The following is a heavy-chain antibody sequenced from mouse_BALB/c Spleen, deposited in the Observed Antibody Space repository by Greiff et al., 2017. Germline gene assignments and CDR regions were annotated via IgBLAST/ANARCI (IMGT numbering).Heavy chain of an antibody. Sequence: EVQLVESGAELVRPGALVKLSCKASGFNIKDYYMHWVKQRPEQGLEWIGWIDPENGNTIYDPKFQGKASITADTSSNTAYLQLSSLTSEDTAVYYCAKSSRYAMDYWGQGTSVTVSS. CDR2: IDPENGNT. CDR3: AKSSRYAMDY. V-gene: IGHV14-1*02. D-gene: IGHD1-1*01. CDR1: GFNIKDYY. J-gene: IGHJ4*01.